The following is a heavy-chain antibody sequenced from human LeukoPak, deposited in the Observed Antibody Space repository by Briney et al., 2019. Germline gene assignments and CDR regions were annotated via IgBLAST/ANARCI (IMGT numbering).Heavy chain of an antibody. CDR1: GGTFSSYA. V-gene: IGHV1-69*13. Sequence: SVKVSCKASGGTFSSYAISWVRQAPGQGLEWMGGIIPIFGTANYAQKFQGRVTITADESTSTAYMELSGLRSEDTAVYYCAGPSRGGINWYFDLWGRGTLVTVSS. D-gene: IGHD3-16*01. CDR3: AGPSRGGINWYFDL. CDR2: IIPIFGTA. J-gene: IGHJ2*01.